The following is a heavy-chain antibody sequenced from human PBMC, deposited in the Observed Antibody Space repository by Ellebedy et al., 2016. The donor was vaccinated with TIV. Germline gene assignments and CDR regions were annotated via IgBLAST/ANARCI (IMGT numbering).Heavy chain of an antibody. CDR2: ISGSGGST. Sequence: GESLKISCAASGFTFSSYAMSWVRQAPGKGLEWVSAISGSGGSTNYADSVKGRFTISRDNSKNTLYLQMISLRAEDTAVYYCAKVGGPFCSTASCWVDYWGQGTLVTVSS. D-gene: IGHD2-2*01. J-gene: IGHJ4*02. CDR1: GFTFSSYA. CDR3: AKVGGPFCSTASCWVDY. V-gene: IGHV3-23*01.